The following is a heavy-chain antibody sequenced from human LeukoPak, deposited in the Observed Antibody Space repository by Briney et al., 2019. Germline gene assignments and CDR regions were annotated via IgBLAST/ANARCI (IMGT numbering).Heavy chain of an antibody. CDR2: ISAYNGNT. CDR3: ARDAYYDSSGYSTPGLGDWFDP. D-gene: IGHD3-22*01. J-gene: IGHJ5*02. V-gene: IGHV1-18*04. CDR1: GYTFTSHY. Sequence: ASVKVSCKASGYTFTSHYMHWVRQAPGQGLEWMGWISAYNGNTNYAQKLQGRVTMTTDTSTSTAYMELRSLRSDDTAVYYCARDAYYDSSGYSTPGLGDWFDPWGQGTLVTVSS.